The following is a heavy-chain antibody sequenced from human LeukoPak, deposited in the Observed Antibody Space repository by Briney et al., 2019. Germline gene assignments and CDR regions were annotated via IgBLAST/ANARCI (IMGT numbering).Heavy chain of an antibody. Sequence: SVKVSCKASGGTFSSYAISWVRQAPGQGLEWMGGIIPIFGTANYAQKFQGRVTITADESTSTAYMELSSLRSEDTAVYYCASKATYYYDSSGYYSLDYWGQGTLVTVSS. J-gene: IGHJ4*02. CDR1: GGTFSSYA. CDR2: IIPIFGTA. D-gene: IGHD3-22*01. V-gene: IGHV1-69*13. CDR3: ASKATYYYDSSGYYSLDY.